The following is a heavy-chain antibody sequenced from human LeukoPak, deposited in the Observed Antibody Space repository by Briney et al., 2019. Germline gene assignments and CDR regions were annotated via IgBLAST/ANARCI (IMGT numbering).Heavy chain of an antibody. CDR2: INPDGSEK. Sequence: GGSLRLSCAASGFSFGSSWMDWVRQAPGKGLEWVASINPDGSEKYSVDSVEGRFTISRDNAKNLLYLQVNSLRVEDTAFYYCARDLAYSRLDYWGQGMLATVSS. CDR3: ARDLAYSRLDY. J-gene: IGHJ4*02. CDR1: GFSFGSSW. V-gene: IGHV3-7*01. D-gene: IGHD5-18*01.